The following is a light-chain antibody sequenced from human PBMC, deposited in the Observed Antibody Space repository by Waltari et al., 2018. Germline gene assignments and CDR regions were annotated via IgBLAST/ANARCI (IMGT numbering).Light chain of an antibody. CDR1: QGFNKY. CDR2: AAS. V-gene: IGKV1-9*01. J-gene: IGKJ1*01. Sequence: IQLTQSPSYLSASVGDRVTITCRTSQGFNKYLAWYQPKPGKAPKLLIYAASTFQSGVPSRFSGSGSGTDFTLTISSLQPEDFASYYCQQLNSYQWTFGRGTKVEVK. CDR3: QQLNSYQWT.